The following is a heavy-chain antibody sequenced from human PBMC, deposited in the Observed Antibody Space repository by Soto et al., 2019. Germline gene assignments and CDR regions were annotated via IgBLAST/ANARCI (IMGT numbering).Heavy chain of an antibody. D-gene: IGHD3-22*01. Sequence: RGSLRLSCAASGFNFGASGMAWVGQAPGKGLEWVADIKQDGSEKNYVDSVKGRVTISRDDAKNSLYLQMNSLRAEDTAVYYCARDPFYEVIALWGLRSLVTGSS. J-gene: IGHJ4*02. CDR1: GFNFGASG. V-gene: IGHV3-7*01. CDR3: ARDPFYEVIAL. CDR2: IKQDGSEK.